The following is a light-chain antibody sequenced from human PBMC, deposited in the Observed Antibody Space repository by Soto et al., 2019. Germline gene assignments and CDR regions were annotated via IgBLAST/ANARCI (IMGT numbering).Light chain of an antibody. CDR3: QQLNSYPIT. J-gene: IGKJ5*01. V-gene: IGKV1-9*01. CDR2: AAS. Sequence: IQLSQSPSPLSASVGVRVSITCRASQGISSYLAWYQQKPGKAPKLLIYAASTLQSGVPSRFSGSGSGTDFTLTISSLQPEDFATYYCQQLNSYPITFGQGTRLEIK. CDR1: QGISSY.